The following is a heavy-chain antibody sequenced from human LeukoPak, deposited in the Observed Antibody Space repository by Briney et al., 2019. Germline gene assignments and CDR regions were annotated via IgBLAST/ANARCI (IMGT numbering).Heavy chain of an antibody. CDR1: GYSFTSYW. V-gene: IGHV5-51*01. CDR3: ARLEVFGGVIVSHFDY. Sequence: HGESLKISCKGSGYSFTSYWIGWVRQMPGKGLEWMGIIYPGDSDTRYSPSFQGQVTISADKSISTAYLQWSSLKASDTAMYYCARLEVFGGVIVSHFDYWGQGTLVTVSS. D-gene: IGHD3-16*02. J-gene: IGHJ4*02. CDR2: IYPGDSDT.